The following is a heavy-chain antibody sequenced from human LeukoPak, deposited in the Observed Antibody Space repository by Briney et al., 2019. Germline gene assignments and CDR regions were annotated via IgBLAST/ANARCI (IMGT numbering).Heavy chain of an antibody. V-gene: IGHV6-1*01. CDR1: GDSFSSNSAA. CDR2: TFHRSKWYN. D-gene: IGHD3-3*01. Sequence: SQTLSLTCAISGDSFSSNSAAWNWVRQSPSRGLEWLGRTFHRSKWYNDYAVFVKSRITINPDTSKNQFSLRLNSVTPEDTAVYYCTRETSLRYFDFWSGWDSWGQGPLVTGYS. CDR3: TRETSLRYFDFWSGWDS. J-gene: IGHJ4*02.